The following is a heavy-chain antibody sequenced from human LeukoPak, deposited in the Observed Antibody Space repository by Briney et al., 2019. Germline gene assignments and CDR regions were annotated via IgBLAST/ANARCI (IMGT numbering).Heavy chain of an antibody. CDR3: AKGVDFWSGLGY. D-gene: IGHD3-3*01. J-gene: IGHJ4*02. Sequence: PGGSLRLSCTASGFTFRSYAMTWVRQAPGKGLEWVSVISGSGGSTYYADSVKGRFTNSRDNSNNTLYLQMNGLRAEDTAVYYCAKGVDFWSGLGYWGQATLVTVSS. V-gene: IGHV3-23*01. CDR2: ISGSGGST. CDR1: GFTFRSYA.